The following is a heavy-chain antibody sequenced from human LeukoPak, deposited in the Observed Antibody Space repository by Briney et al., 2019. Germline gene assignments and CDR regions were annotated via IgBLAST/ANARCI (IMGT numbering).Heavy chain of an antibody. CDR3: ARPTHRLTVTTAIDY. Sequence: GASVKVSCKASGYTFTGYYMHWVRQAPGQGLEWMGWINPKNGATKYSQSFRGRVTMTRDTSIDTAYMELSSLTSDDTAIYYCARPTHRLTVTTAIDYWGQGTLVTVSS. J-gene: IGHJ4*02. D-gene: IGHD4-17*01. CDR2: INPKNGAT. CDR1: GYTFTGYY. V-gene: IGHV1-2*02.